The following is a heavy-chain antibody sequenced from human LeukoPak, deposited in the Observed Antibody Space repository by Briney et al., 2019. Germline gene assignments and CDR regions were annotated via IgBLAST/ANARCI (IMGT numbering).Heavy chain of an antibody. Sequence: GGSLRLSCAASGFTFRSCAMSWVRQAPGKGLEWVSSISSSSSYIYYADSVKGRFTISRDNAKNSLYLQMNSLRAEDTAVYYCARVGGYCSGGSCYKRLTSGYYFDYWGQGTLVTVSS. CDR3: ARVGGYCSGGSCYKRLTSGYYFDY. D-gene: IGHD2-15*01. CDR1: GFTFRSCA. CDR2: ISSSSSYI. V-gene: IGHV3-21*01. J-gene: IGHJ4*02.